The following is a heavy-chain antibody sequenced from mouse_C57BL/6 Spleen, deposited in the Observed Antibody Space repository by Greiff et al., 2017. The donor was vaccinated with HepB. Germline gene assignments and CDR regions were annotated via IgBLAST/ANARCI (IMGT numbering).Heavy chain of an antibody. Sequence: DVKLVESGGGLVKPGGSLKLSCAASGFTFSDYGMHWVRQAPEKGLEWVAYISSGSSTIYYADTVKGRFTISRDNAKNTLFLQMTSLRSEDTSMYYCAYDYAMDYWGQGTSVTVSS. D-gene: IGHD2-3*01. J-gene: IGHJ4*01. CDR3: AYDYAMDY. V-gene: IGHV5-17*01. CDR2: ISSGSSTI. CDR1: GFTFSDYG.